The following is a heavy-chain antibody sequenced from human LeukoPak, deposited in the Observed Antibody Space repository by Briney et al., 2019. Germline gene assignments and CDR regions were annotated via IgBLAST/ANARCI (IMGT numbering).Heavy chain of an antibody. CDR2: INSDGSTT. D-gene: IGHD6-13*01. Sequence: GGSLRLSCAASGFTFSSYWMRWVRQTSGKGLVWVSRINSDGSTTSDADSVKGRFTISRDNVKNTLYLQMNTLRAEDTAVYYCVRDGAPAGTFDVDYWGQGTLVTVSS. CDR3: VRDGAPAGTFDVDY. CDR1: GFTFSSYW. V-gene: IGHV3-74*01. J-gene: IGHJ4*02.